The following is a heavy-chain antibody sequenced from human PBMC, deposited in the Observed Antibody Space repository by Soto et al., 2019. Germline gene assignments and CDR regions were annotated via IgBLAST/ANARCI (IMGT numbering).Heavy chain of an antibody. Sequence: QVQLVESGGGVVQPGRSLRLSCAASGFTFSSYGMHWVRQAPGKGLEGVAVISYDGSNKYYADSVKGRFTISRDNSKNTLYLRMNSLRAEDTAVYYCAKGGQRDVWGQGTTVTVSS. CDR3: AKGGQRDV. CDR2: ISYDGSNK. J-gene: IGHJ6*02. V-gene: IGHV3-30*18. D-gene: IGHD6-25*01. CDR1: GFTFSSYG.